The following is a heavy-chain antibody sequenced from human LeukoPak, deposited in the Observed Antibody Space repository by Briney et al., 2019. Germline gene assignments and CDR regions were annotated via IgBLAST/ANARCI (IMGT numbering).Heavy chain of an antibody. J-gene: IGHJ6*03. V-gene: IGHV7-4-1*02. CDR1: GYTFTSYA. CDR2: INTNTGNP. D-gene: IGHD3-10*01. Sequence: ASVKVSCKASGYTFTSYAMNWVRQAPGQGLEWMGWINTNTGNPTYAQGFTGRFVFSLDTSVSTAYLQISSLTAEDTAVYYCATSLWFGELNYYYYMDVWGKGTTVTVSS. CDR3: ATSLWFGELNYYYYMDV.